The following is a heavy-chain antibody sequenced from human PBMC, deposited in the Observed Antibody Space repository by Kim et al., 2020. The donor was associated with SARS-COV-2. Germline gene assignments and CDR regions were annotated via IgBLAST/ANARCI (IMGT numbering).Heavy chain of an antibody. CDR2: IRYDGSNK. CDR1: GFIFSSYG. CDR3: ARDKYGDDMYFDY. J-gene: IGHJ4*02. D-gene: IGHD4-17*01. V-gene: IGHV3-33*01. Sequence: GGSLRLSCAASGFIFSSYGMHWVRQAPGKGLEWVAVIRYDGSNKYYVDSVKGRFTISRDNSKNTLYLQMNGLRAEDTAVYYCARDKYGDDMYFDYWGQGTLVTVSS.